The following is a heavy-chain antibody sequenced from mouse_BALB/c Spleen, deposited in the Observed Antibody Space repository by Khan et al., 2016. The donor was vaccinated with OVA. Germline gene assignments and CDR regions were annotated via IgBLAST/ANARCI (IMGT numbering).Heavy chain of an antibody. Sequence: QVQLKESGPGLVAPSQSLSITCTVSGFSLTSYGVSWFRQPPGKGLEWLGVIWGDGNTNFHSALRSRLSISQDNSKSQVFLKLNSLQTDDTATYFYATERGYYAVDYWGQGTSVTVSS. CDR2: IWGDGNT. V-gene: IGHV2-3*01. J-gene: IGHJ4*01. CDR3: ATERGYYAVDY. CDR1: GFSLTSYG.